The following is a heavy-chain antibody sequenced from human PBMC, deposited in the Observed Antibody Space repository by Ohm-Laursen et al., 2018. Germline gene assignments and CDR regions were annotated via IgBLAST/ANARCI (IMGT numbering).Heavy chain of an antibody. D-gene: IGHD3-3*01. CDR3: ARVSGYPSNWFDP. CDR1: GFTFSSYA. Sequence: GSLRLSCSATGFTFSSYAMSWVRQAPGKGLEWVSAISGSGGSTYYADSVKGRFTISRDNSKNTLYLQMNSLRAEDTAVYYCARVSGYPSNWFDPWGQGTLVTVFS. J-gene: IGHJ5*02. CDR2: ISGSGGST. V-gene: IGHV3-23*01.